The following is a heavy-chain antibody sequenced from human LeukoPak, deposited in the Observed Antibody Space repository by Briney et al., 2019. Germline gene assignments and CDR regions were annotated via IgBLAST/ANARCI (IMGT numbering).Heavy chain of an antibody. V-gene: IGHV4-4*07. Sequence: ETLSLTCXVSGGSISNYYWSWIRQPAGKGLEWIGRIYTSGSTNYNPSLKSRVTMSVDTSKNQFSLKLSSVTAADTAVYYCARDSVVVGIGYYFDYWGQGTLVTVSS. D-gene: IGHD2-15*01. CDR3: ARDSVVVGIGYYFDY. CDR2: IYTSGST. CDR1: GGSISNYY. J-gene: IGHJ4*02.